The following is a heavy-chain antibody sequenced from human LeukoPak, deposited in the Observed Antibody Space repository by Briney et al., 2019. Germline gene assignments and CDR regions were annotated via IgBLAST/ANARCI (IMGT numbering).Heavy chain of an antibody. CDR3: ARDGSGDGVFDY. J-gene: IGHJ4*02. CDR2: ISSSSSYT. D-gene: IGHD2-15*01. CDR1: GFTFSSYS. Sequence: GGSLRLSCAASGFTFSSYSMNWVRQAPGKGLEWVSSISSSSSYTYYADSVKGRFTISRDNAKNSLYLQMNSLRAEDTAVYYCARDGSGDGVFDYWGQGTLVTVSS. V-gene: IGHV3-21*01.